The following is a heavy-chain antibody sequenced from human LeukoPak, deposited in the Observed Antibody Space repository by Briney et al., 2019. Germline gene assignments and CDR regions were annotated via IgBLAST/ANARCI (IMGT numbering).Heavy chain of an antibody. CDR3: AQGYSSGWFPY. CDR1: GFSVTSYG. Sequence: GGSLRLSCVVSGFSVTSYGMSWVRQAPGKGLEWISAISLNGDTTYYADSVKGRFIISRDNSENKLYLQMNSLRTEDTAVYYCAQGYSSGWFPYWGQGSLVSVSS. D-gene: IGHD6-19*01. V-gene: IGHV3-23*01. CDR2: ISLNGDTT. J-gene: IGHJ4*02.